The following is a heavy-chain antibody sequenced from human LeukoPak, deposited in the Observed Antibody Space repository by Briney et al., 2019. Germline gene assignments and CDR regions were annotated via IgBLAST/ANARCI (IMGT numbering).Heavy chain of an antibody. Sequence: GGSLRLSCAASGFTFSSYAMSWVRQAPGKGLEWVSAISGSGGSTYYADSVKGRFTISRDNSKNTLYLQMNSLRAEDTAVYYCAKDFGVKHLLRSYYYGMDVWGQGTTVTVSS. J-gene: IGHJ6*02. V-gene: IGHV3-23*01. D-gene: IGHD3-3*01. CDR3: AKDFGVKHLLRSYYYGMDV. CDR2: ISGSGGST. CDR1: GFTFSSYA.